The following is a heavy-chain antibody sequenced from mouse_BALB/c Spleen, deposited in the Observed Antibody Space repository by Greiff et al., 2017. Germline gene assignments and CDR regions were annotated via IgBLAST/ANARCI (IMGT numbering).Heavy chain of an antibody. J-gene: IGHJ2*01. CDR1: GFTFSSFG. CDR3: ARPYQLGRFDY. D-gene: IGHD4-1*02. V-gene: IGHV5-17*02. CDR2: ISSGSSTI. Sequence: EVKVVESGGGLVQPGGSRKLSCAASGFTFSSFGMHWVRQAPEKGLEWVAYISSGSSTIYYADTVKGRFTISRDNPKNTLFLQMTSLRSEDTAMYYCARPYQLGRFDYWGQGTTLTVSS.